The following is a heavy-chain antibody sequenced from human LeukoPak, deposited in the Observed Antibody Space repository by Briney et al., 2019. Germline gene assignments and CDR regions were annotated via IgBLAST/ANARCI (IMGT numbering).Heavy chain of an antibody. CDR2: INAGNGNT. J-gene: IGHJ6*02. Sequence: GASVRVSCKASGYTFTSYAMHWVRQAPGQRLEWMGWINAGNGNTKYSQKFQGRVTITRDTSASTAYMELSSLRSEDTAVYYCARGRELLSYYYYGMDVWGQGTTVTVSS. CDR3: ARGRELLSYYYYGMDV. V-gene: IGHV1-3*01. CDR1: GYTFTSYA. D-gene: IGHD1-26*01.